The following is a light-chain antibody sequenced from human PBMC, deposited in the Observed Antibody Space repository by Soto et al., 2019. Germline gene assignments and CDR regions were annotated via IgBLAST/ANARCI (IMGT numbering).Light chain of an antibody. J-gene: IGLJ3*02. CDR3: AVWDDSLNGVL. V-gene: IGLV1-44*01. Sequence: QSVVTQSPSTSGTPGQRVTISCSGSSSNIGNNPVNWYQQLPGAAPRLLIYTNSQRPSGVPDRFSGSKSGTSASLAISGLQSEDEADYYCAVWDDSLNGVLFGGGTKVTVL. CDR1: SSNIGNNP. CDR2: TNS.